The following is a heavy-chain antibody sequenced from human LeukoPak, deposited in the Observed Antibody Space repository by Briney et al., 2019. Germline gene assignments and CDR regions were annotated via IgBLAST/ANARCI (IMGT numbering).Heavy chain of an antibody. J-gene: IGHJ4*02. Sequence: WASVKVSCKASGYTFTSYGISWVRQAPGQGLEWMGWISAYNGNTNYAQKLQGRVTMTRDTSTSTVYMELSSLRSEDTAVYYCARDGLDGDYSYWGQGTLVTVSS. CDR1: GYTFTSYG. V-gene: IGHV1-18*01. D-gene: IGHD3/OR15-3a*01. CDR3: ARDGLDGDYSY. CDR2: ISAYNGNT.